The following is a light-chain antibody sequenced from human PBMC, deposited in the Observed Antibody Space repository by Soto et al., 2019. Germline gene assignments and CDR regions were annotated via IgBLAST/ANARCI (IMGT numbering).Light chain of an antibody. CDR1: SSNIGSNY. CDR2: RNS. V-gene: IGLV1-47*01. Sequence: QSALTQPPSASGTPGQRVTISCSGSSSNIGSNYVYWYQQLPGTVPQLLIYRNSERPSGVPDRFSGSKSGTSASLASSGLRSEDESDYYCAAWDGSLSGVVFGGGTTVTAL. J-gene: IGLJ2*01. CDR3: AAWDGSLSGVV.